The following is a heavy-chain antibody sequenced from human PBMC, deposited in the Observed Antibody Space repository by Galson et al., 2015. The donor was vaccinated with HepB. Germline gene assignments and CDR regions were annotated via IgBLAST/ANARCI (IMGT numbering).Heavy chain of an antibody. V-gene: IGHV5-51*01. J-gene: IGHJ4*02. Sequence: QSGAEVKKPGESLRISCKATGYSFRSYWIGWVRQMPGKGLEWMGVIYPGDSDTRVSPSLQGQVTISVDKSLNTAHLQWTSLKASDSAMYYCVRLGSKPVAGTDYWGPGTLVTVSS. CDR3: VRLGSKPVAGTDY. CDR1: GYSFRSYW. CDR2: IYPGDSDT. D-gene: IGHD6-19*01.